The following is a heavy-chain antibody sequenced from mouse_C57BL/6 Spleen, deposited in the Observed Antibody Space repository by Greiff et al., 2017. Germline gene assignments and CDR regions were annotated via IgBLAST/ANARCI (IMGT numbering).Heavy chain of an antibody. Sequence: QVQLQQPGAELVMPGASVKLSCKASGYTFTSYWMHWVKQRPGQGLEWIGEIDPSDSYTNSNQKFKGKSTLTVDKSSSTAYMQLSSLTSEDSAVXYCAGQVTNYAMDYWGQGTSVTVSS. CDR1: GYTFTSYW. J-gene: IGHJ4*01. CDR3: AGQVTNYAMDY. CDR2: IDPSDSYT. V-gene: IGHV1-69*01. D-gene: IGHD2-2*01.